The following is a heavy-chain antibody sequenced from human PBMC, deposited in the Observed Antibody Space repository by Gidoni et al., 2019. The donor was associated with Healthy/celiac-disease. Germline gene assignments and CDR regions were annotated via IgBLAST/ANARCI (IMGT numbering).Heavy chain of an antibody. D-gene: IGHD2-15*01. CDR1: GYTFTGYY. Sequence: QVQLVQSGAEVKKPGASVKVSCKASGYTFTGYYMHWVRQAPGQGLEWMGRINPNSGGTNYAQKFQGRVTMTRDTSISTAYMELSRLRSDDTAVYYCARVDCSGGSCYSGNEDYYGMDVWGQGTTVTVSS. V-gene: IGHV1-2*06. J-gene: IGHJ6*02. CDR2: INPNSGGT. CDR3: ARVDCSGGSCYSGNEDYYGMDV.